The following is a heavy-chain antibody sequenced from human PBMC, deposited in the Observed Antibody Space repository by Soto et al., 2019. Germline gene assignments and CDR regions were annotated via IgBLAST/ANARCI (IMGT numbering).Heavy chain of an antibody. CDR3: AKDPNSYRTEYYYYYMDV. J-gene: IGHJ6*03. D-gene: IGHD5-18*01. CDR2: ISYDGSNK. CDR1: GFTFSSYG. V-gene: IGHV3-30*18. Sequence: GGSLRLSCAASGFTFSSYGMHWVRQAPGKGLEWVAVISYDGSNKYYADSVKGRFTISRDNSKNTLYLQMNSLRAEDTAVYYCAKDPNSYRTEYYYYYMDVWGKGTTVTVSS.